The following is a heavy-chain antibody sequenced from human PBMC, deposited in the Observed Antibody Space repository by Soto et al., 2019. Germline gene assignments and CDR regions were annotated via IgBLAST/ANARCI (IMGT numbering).Heavy chain of an antibody. D-gene: IGHD6-6*01. CDR3: ARGSMTQLAFDY. CDR1: GFTFISYA. Sequence: GGSLRLSCAASGFTFISYAMHWVRQAPGKGLEWVAVISYDGSNKYYADSVKGRFTISRDNSKNTLYLQMNSLRAEDTAVYYCARGSMTQLAFDYWGQGTLVTVSS. CDR2: ISYDGSNK. J-gene: IGHJ4*02. V-gene: IGHV3-30-3*01.